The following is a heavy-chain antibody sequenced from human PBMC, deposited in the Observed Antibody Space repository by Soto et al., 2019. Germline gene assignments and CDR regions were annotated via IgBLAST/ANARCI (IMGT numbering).Heavy chain of an antibody. CDR1: GFTFSSYD. D-gene: IGHD6-13*01. Sequence: GGSLRLSCAASGFTFSSYDMHWVRQATGKGLEWVSAIGTAGDTYYPGSVKGRFTISRENAKNSLYLQMNSLRAGDTAVYYCARGEYGAAAAQPLDYWGQGTLVTVSS. CDR3: ARGEYGAAAAQPLDY. CDR2: IGTAGDT. V-gene: IGHV3-13*01. J-gene: IGHJ4*02.